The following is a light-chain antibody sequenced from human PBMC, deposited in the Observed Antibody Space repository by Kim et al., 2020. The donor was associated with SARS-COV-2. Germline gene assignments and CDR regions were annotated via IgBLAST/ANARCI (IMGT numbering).Light chain of an antibody. CDR2: DAS. CDR1: QSVGRND. Sequence: SPGEGATLSCRASQSVGRNDLACDQQKPGRAPRLLSYDASTRATDIPDRFSCSGSGTDFTLTISRLEPEDFAVYYCHQYANSPRTFGQGTKVDIK. CDR3: HQYANSPRT. V-gene: IGKV3-20*01. J-gene: IGKJ1*01.